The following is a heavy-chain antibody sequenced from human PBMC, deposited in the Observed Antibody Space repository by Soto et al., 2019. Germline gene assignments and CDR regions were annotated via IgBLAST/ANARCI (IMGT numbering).Heavy chain of an antibody. D-gene: IGHD3-22*01. CDR1: GFTFSSYS. CDR2: ISSSSSYI. J-gene: IGHJ4*02. V-gene: IGHV3-21*01. Sequence: EVQLVESGGGLVKPGGSLRLSCAASGFTFSSYSMNWVRQAPGKGLEWVSSISSSSSYIYYADSVKGRFTISRDNAKNSLYLQMNGLRAEDTAVYYCARDHRPTPPDYYDSSGYPHWGQGTLVTVSS. CDR3: ARDHRPTPPDYYDSSGYPH.